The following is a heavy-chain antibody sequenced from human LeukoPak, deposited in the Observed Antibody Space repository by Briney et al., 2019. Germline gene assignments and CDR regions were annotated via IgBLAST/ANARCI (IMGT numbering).Heavy chain of an antibody. CDR3: ASSTYYYDSSGYYYSELYDY. V-gene: IGHV4-34*01. CDR1: GGSFSGYY. D-gene: IGHD3-22*01. Sequence: PSETLSLTCAVYGGSFSGYYWSWIRQPPGKGLEWIGEINHSGSTNYNPSLKSRVTISVDTSKNQFSLKLSSVTAADTAVYYCASSTYYYDSSGYYYSELYDYWGQGTLVTVSS. J-gene: IGHJ4*02. CDR2: INHSGST.